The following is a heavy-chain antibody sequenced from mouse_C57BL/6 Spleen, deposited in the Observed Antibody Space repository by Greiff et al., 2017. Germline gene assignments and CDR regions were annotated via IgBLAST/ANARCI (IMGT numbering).Heavy chain of an antibody. CDR1: GYTFTDYE. J-gene: IGHJ4*01. D-gene: IGHD2-1*01. Sequence: QVQLKESGAELVRPGASVTLSCKASGYTFTDYEMHWVKQTPVHGLEWIGAIDPETGGTAYNQKFNGKAILTADKSSSTAYRELRSRTAEDSAVYYCTRDGNGWGQGTSVTVSS. CDR2: IDPETGGT. CDR3: TRDGNG. V-gene: IGHV1-15*01.